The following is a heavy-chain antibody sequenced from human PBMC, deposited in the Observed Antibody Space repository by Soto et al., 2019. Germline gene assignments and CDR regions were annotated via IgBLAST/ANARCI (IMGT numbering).Heavy chain of an antibody. Sequence: SETLSLTCTVSGGSISSGDYYWSWILQPPGKGLEWIGYIYYSGSTYYNPSLKSRVTISVDTSKNQFSLKLSSVTAADTAVYYCARDPGYSYGVDYWGQGTLVTVSS. CDR3: ARDPGYSYGVDY. D-gene: IGHD5-18*01. CDR1: GGSISSGDYY. CDR2: IYYSGST. J-gene: IGHJ4*02. V-gene: IGHV4-30-4*01.